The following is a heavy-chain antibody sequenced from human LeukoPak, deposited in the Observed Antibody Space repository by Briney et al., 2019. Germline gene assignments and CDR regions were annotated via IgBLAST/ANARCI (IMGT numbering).Heavy chain of an antibody. J-gene: IGHJ4*02. D-gene: IGHD6-13*01. CDR2: IFPIFGTA. Sequence: GASVKVSCKASGYTFTSYDINWVRQAPGQGLEWMGGIFPIFGTANYAQKFQGRVTITTDESTSTAYMELSSLRSEDTAVYYCARGPYGIAAAGLFDYWGQGTLVTVSS. CDR1: GYTFTSYD. CDR3: ARGPYGIAAAGLFDY. V-gene: IGHV1-69*05.